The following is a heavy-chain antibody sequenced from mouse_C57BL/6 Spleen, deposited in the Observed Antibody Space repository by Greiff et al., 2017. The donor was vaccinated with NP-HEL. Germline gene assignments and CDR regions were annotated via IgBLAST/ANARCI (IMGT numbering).Heavy chain of an antibody. V-gene: IGHV1-55*01. CDR2: IYPGSGST. Sequence: QVHVKQPGAELVKPGASVKMSCKASGYTFTSYWITWVKQRPGQGLEWIGDIYPGSGSTNYNEKFKSKATLTVDTSSSTAYMQLSSLTSEDSAVYYCAREGAYYSNYFDYWGQGTTLTVSS. J-gene: IGHJ2*01. CDR3: AREGAYYSNYFDY. D-gene: IGHD2-5*01. CDR1: GYTFTSYW.